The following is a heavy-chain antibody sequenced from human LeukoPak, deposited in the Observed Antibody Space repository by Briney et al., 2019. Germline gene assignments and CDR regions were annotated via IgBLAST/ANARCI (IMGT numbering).Heavy chain of an antibody. V-gene: IGHV1-18*04. CDR2: ISAYNGNT. J-gene: IGHJ4*02. D-gene: IGHD6-13*01. CDR1: GYTFTTYY. CDR3: ARVAAAKFDY. Sequence: EASVKVSCKASGYTFTTYYLHWVRRAPGQGLEWMGWISAYNGNTNYAQKLQGRVTMTTDTSTSTAYMELRSLRSDDTAVYYCARVAAAKFDYWGQGTLVTVSS.